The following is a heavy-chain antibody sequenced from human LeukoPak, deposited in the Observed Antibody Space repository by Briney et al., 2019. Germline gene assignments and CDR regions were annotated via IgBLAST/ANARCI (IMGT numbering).Heavy chain of an antibody. CDR1: GYTFTSYG. Sequence: ASVKVSCKASGYTFTSYGISWVRQAPGQGLEWMGGIIPIFGTANYAQKFQGRVTITADESTSTAYMELSSLRSEDTAVYYCARGLIRQLPMGGFDYWGQGTLVTVSS. J-gene: IGHJ4*02. CDR2: IIPIFGTA. D-gene: IGHD2-2*01. CDR3: ARGLIRQLPMGGFDY. V-gene: IGHV1-69*13.